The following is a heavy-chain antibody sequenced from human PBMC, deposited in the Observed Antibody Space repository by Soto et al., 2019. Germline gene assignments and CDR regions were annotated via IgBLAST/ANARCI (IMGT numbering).Heavy chain of an antibody. Sequence: ASVKVSCKASGYTFTSYGISWVRQAPGQGLEWMGWISAYNGNTNYAQKLQGRVTMTTDTSTSTAYMELRSLRSDDTAVYYCARELYVVWSGYYPHLFDDWGKGTLVIVSS. CDR2: ISAYNGNT. CDR1: GYTFTSYG. V-gene: IGHV1-18*01. CDR3: ARELYVVWSGYYPHLFDD. D-gene: IGHD3-3*01. J-gene: IGHJ4*02.